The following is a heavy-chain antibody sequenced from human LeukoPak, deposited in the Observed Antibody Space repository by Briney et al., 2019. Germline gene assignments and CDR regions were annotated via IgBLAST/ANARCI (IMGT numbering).Heavy chain of an antibody. CDR3: ARDPRIGYCSGGTCSFLDY. J-gene: IGHJ4*02. CDR1: GFTSSNYG. CDR2: IWYDGSNK. V-gene: IGHV3-33*01. D-gene: IGHD2-15*01. Sequence: GRSLRLSCAASGFTSSNYGMHWVRQAPGKGLEWVAVIWYDGSNKYYADSVKGRFTISRDNSKNTLYLQMNSLRAEDTAVYYCARDPRIGYCSGGTCSFLDYWGQGTLVTVSS.